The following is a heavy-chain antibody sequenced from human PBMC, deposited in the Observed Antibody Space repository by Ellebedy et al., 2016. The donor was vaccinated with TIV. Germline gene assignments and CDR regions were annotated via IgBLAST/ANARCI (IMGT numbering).Heavy chain of an antibody. Sequence: SETLSLTCTVSGGSISSYYWGWIRQPPGKGLEWIGSIYHSGSTYYNPSLKSRVTISVDTSKNQFSLKLSSVTAADTAVYYCARGGSGPSYVKRANWFDPWGQGTLVTVSS. CDR2: IYHSGST. V-gene: IGHV4-38-2*02. D-gene: IGHD3-16*01. J-gene: IGHJ5*02. CDR1: GGSISSYY. CDR3: ARGGSGPSYVKRANWFDP.